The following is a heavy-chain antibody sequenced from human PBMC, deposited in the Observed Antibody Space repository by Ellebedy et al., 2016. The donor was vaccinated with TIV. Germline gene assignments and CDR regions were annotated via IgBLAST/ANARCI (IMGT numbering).Heavy chain of an antibody. J-gene: IGHJ6*02. Sequence: ASVKVSXKASGGTFSSYAISWVRQAPGQGLEWMGIINPSGGSTSYAQKFQGRVTMTRDTSTSTVYMELSSLRSEDTAVYYCARDKALEGEHMDVWGQGTTVTVSS. D-gene: IGHD1-1*01. V-gene: IGHV1-46*01. CDR2: INPSGGST. CDR1: GGTFSSYA. CDR3: ARDKALEGEHMDV.